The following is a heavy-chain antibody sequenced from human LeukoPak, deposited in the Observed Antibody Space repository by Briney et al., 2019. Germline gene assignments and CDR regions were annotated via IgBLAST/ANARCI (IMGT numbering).Heavy chain of an antibody. J-gene: IGHJ6*03. D-gene: IGHD6-19*01. CDR3: ARGEGGYSSGWFNYYYYYMDV. CDR2: MNPNSGNT. V-gene: IGHV1-8*03. CDR1: GYTFTSYD. Sequence: ASVKVSCKASGYTFTSYDINWVRQATGQGLEWMGWMNPNSGNTGYAQKFQGRVTITRNTSISTAYMELSSLRSEDTAVYCCARGEGGYSSGWFNYYYYYMDVWGKGTTVTVSS.